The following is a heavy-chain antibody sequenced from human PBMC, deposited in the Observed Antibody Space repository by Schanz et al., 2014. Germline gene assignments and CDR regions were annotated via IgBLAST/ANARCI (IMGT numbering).Heavy chain of an antibody. CDR1: GFTLRAYT. D-gene: IGHD3-3*01. J-gene: IGHJ4*02. V-gene: IGHV3-21*04. CDR2: ISSTSTYL. CDR3: AKEVRLVLRDWLPTPDFDY. Sequence: EVQLEESGGGLVQPGESLRLSCEASGFTLRAYTMNWVRQAPGKGLQWVSSISSTSTYLYYADSVKGRFTISRDSARNSLYLQMSSLRAEDTALYFCAKEVRLVLRDWLPTPDFDYWGQGTLVTVSS.